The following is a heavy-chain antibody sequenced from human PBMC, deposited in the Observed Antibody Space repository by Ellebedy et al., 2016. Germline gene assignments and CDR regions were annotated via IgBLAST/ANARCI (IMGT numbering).Heavy chain of an antibody. CDR3: ARRDYGIDAFDI. Sequence: ASVKVSCXASGYTFLGYYIHWVRQAPGQGLEWMAWVNPNSGGTNYAQKFRSRVTMTTDTSISTAYMELSGLTSDDTAVYYCARRDYGIDAFDIWGQGTMVTVSS. CDR1: GYTFLGYY. D-gene: IGHD4-17*01. V-gene: IGHV1-2*02. CDR2: VNPNSGGT. J-gene: IGHJ3*02.